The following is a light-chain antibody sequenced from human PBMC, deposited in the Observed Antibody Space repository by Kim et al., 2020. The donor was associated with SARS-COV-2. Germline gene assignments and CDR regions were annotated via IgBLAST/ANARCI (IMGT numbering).Light chain of an antibody. Sequence: ASVGDRVTITCRASQSITTYLNWYQQKPGKAPKLLIYAASSLHSGVPSRFSGSGSGTDFTLTISSLQPEDFATYYCQQSYSTPVTFGGGTKVDIK. V-gene: IGKV1-39*01. CDR1: QSITTY. CDR2: AAS. CDR3: QQSYSTPVT. J-gene: IGKJ4*01.